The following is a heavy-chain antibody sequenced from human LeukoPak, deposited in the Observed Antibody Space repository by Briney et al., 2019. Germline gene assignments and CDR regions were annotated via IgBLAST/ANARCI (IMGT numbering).Heavy chain of an antibody. D-gene: IGHD2-15*01. J-gene: IGHJ4*02. CDR2: INPSGGST. CDR3: ARDADTVVVVAATRYYFDY. V-gene: IGHV1-46*01. Sequence: ASVKVSCKASGYTFTSYYMHWVRQAPGQGLEWMGIINPSGGSTSYAQKFQGRVTMTRDTSTSTVCMELSSLRSEDTAVYYCARDADTVVVVAATRYYFDYWGQGTLVTVSS. CDR1: GYTFTSYY.